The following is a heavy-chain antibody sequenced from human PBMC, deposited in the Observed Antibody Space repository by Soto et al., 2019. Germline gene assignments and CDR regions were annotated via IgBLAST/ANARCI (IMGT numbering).Heavy chain of an antibody. CDR1: GYTFTSYA. CDR3: ASGGITMVGSFDY. V-gene: IGHV1-3*01. Sequence: ASVKVSCKASGYTFTSYAMHWVRQAPGQRLEWMGWINAGNGNTKYSQKFQGRVTITRDTSASTAYMELSSLRSEDTAMYYCASGGITMVGSFDYWGQGTPVTVSS. J-gene: IGHJ4*02. CDR2: INAGNGNT. D-gene: IGHD3-10*01.